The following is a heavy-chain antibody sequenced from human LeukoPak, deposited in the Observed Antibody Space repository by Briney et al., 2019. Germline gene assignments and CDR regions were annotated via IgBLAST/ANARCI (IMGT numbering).Heavy chain of an antibody. CDR1: GYTFTNYD. CDR3: WRGPAYSNSGASYYYYMAV. J-gene: IGHJ6*03. Sequence: ASVKVSCKASGYTFTNYDINWVRLATGQGLEWMGWMNPNSGNTGYAEQFQSRVTITRDTSINTAYMEQTSLSSAAAAVVYCWRGPAYSNSGASYYYYMAVWGKGTTVTVSS. CDR2: MNPNSGNT. V-gene: IGHV1-8*03. D-gene: IGHD4-11*01.